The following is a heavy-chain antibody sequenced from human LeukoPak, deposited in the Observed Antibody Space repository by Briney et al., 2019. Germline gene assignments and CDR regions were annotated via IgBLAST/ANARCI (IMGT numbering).Heavy chain of an antibody. CDR3: AKDVSSTSYYYYGMDV. CDR1: GFTFSRHY. D-gene: IGHD6-13*01. J-gene: IGHJ6*02. CDR2: VNGVGTDK. V-gene: IGHV3-74*01. Sequence: GGSLRLSCAASGFTFSRHYMHWVRQAPGKGLVWVSRVNGVGTDKIYADSVKGRFTISRDNAKNSLSLQMNNLRAEDTALYYCAKDVSSTSYYYYGMDVWGQGTTVTVSS.